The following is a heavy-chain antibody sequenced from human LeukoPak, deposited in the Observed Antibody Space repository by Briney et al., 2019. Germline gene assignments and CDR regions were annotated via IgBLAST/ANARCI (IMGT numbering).Heavy chain of an antibody. CDR2: ISDSGGST. J-gene: IGHJ4*02. CDR3: AKRGVVIRVILVGFHKEAYYFDS. V-gene: IGHV3-23*01. Sequence: GVSLRLSCAVSGITLSKYGMSWVRQAPGKGLGWVAGISDSGGSTNYAASVKGRFTISRDSPKNTLYLQMTSLRAEDTAVYFCAKRGVVIRVILVGFHKEAYYFDSWGQGALVTVSS. D-gene: IGHD3-22*01. CDR1: GITLSKYG.